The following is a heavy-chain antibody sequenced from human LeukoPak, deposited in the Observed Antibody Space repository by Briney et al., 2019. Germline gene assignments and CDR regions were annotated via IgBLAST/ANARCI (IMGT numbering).Heavy chain of an antibody. D-gene: IGHD5-12*01. CDR3: ARDSRMYSGYGDY. J-gene: IGHJ4*02. V-gene: IGHV3-30*02. CDR1: GFTFSSYG. CDR2: IRYDGSNK. Sequence: GGSLRLPCAASGFTFSSYGMHWVRQAPGKGLEWVAFIRYDGSNKYYADSVKGRFTISRDNSKNTLYLQMNSLRAEDTAVYYCARDSRMYSGYGDYWGQGTLVTVSS.